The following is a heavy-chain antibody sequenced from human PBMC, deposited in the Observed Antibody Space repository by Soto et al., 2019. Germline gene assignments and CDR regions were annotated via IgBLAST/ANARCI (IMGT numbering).Heavy chain of an antibody. CDR3: ARGCSGGSCYHYYYYGMDV. V-gene: IGHV3-7*01. D-gene: IGHD2-15*01. J-gene: IGHJ6*02. CDR2: IKQDGSEK. Sequence: QPGGSLRLSCAASGFTFSSYWMSWVRQAPGKGLEWVANIKQDGSEKYYVDSVKGRFTISRDNAKNSLYLQMNSLRAEDTAVYYCARGCSGGSCYHYYYYGMDVWGQGTTVTVSS. CDR1: GFTFSSYW.